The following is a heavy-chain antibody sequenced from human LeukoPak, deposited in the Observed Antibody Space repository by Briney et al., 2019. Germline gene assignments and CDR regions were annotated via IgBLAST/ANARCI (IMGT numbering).Heavy chain of an antibody. CDR2: IYPGDSDT. CDR1: GYSFTSYW. J-gene: IGHJ3*02. Sequence: GESLKISCKGSGYSFTSYWIGWVRQMPGKGLEWMGIIYPGDSDTRYSPSFQGQVTISADKSISTAYLQRSSLKASDTTMYYCARQRVTDYYDSSGYHIHDAFDIWGQGTMVTVSS. V-gene: IGHV5-51*01. CDR3: ARQRVTDYYDSSGYHIHDAFDI. D-gene: IGHD3-22*01.